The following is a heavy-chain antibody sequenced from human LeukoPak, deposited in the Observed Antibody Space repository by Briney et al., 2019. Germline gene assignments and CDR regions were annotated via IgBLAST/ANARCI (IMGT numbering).Heavy chain of an antibody. V-gene: IGHV3-23*01. CDR2: ISGSSGRT. CDR1: GFTFSSYA. CDR3: AKGTLVAFDI. J-gene: IGHJ3*02. D-gene: IGHD1-14*01. Sequence: GGTLRLSCAASGFTFSSYAMNWVRQAPGKGLEWVSAISGSSGRTYYADSVKGRFTISRDNSKNTLYLQMNSLRVEDTAVYYCAKGTLVAFDIWGQGTMVTVSS.